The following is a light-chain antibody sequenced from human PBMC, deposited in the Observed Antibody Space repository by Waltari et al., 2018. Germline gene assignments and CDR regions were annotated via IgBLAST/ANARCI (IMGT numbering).Light chain of an antibody. J-gene: IGKJ4*01. CDR2: GAS. CDR1: QSVSNK. CDR3: QQYNNWPLT. Sequence: EIVMTQSPATLSVSPGDRATLSCRASQSVSNKLAWYQHKRGQPPRLLIYGASARATGIPARFSGRGSGTQFTLTISSLQSEDFAVYFCQQYNNWPLTFGGGTKVEI. V-gene: IGKV3-15*01.